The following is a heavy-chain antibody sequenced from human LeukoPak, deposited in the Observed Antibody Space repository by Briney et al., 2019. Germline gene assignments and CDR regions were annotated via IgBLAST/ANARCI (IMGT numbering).Heavy chain of an antibody. V-gene: IGHV4-38-2*01. Sequence: PSETLSLTRAVSGYSISSGYYWGWIRQPPGKGLEWIGSIYHSGSTYYNPSLKSQVTISVDTSKNQFSLKLSSVTAADTAVYYCARYQWQRVDYWGQGTLVTVSS. CDR3: ARYQWQRVDY. CDR1: GYSISSGYY. CDR2: IYHSGST. J-gene: IGHJ4*02. D-gene: IGHD5-12*01.